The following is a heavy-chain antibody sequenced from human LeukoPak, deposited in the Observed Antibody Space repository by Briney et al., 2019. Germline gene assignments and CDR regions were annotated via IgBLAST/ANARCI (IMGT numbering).Heavy chain of an antibody. V-gene: IGHV3-48*03. J-gene: IGHJ6*04. CDR3: AELGITMIGGV. CDR2: ISSSGNTI. CDR1: GFTFSSYE. Sequence: GGSLRLSCAASGFTFSSYEMNWVRQAPGKGLEWVSYISSSGNTIYYADSVRGRFTISRDNAKNSLYLQMNSLRAEDTAVYYCAELGITMIGGVWGKGTTVTISS. D-gene: IGHD3-10*02.